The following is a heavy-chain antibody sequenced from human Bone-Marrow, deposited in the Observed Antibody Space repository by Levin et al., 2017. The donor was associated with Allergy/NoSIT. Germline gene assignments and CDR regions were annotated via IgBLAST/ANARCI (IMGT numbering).Heavy chain of an antibody. CDR2: INSSGGTT. CDR1: GYTVTTYF. D-gene: IGHD1-26*01. CDR3: ASGREV. V-gene: IGHV1-46*03. Sequence: ASVKVSCQASGYTVTTYFIHWVRQAPGQGLEWMGIINSSGGTTTYAQKLQGRVSMTRDTSTSTFYMELNSLRSQDTAVYYCASGREVWGQGTLVNVSS. J-gene: IGHJ4*02.